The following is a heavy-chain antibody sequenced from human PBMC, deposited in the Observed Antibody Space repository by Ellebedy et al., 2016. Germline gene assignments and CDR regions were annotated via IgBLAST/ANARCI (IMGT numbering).Heavy chain of an antibody. Sequence: GGSLRLSXAASGFTFSIAGMTWVRQAPGKGLEWVATIDFSGTGTYYGDSVKGRFIISRDNTKNSLFLQMNSLGVEDTAVYYCARDGSEWSRDYWGQGTLVTVSS. CDR2: IDFSGTGT. CDR1: GFTFSIAG. CDR3: ARDGSEWSRDY. J-gene: IGHJ4*02. V-gene: IGHV3-21*06. D-gene: IGHD3-3*01.